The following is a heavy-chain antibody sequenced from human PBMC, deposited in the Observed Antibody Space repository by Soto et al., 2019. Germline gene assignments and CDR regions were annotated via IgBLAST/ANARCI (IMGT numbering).Heavy chain of an antibody. CDR3: PIMGLGTFKY. V-gene: IGHV3-15*01. J-gene: IGHJ4*02. CDR1: GITFSNAW. CDR2: IQKKADGGAT. Sequence: EVQLVESGGGLVKDGGSLRLSCAVSGITFSNAWMAWVRQAPGKGLEWVGRIQKKADGGATEYAASVKGRLSISRDDSKNTLYLQMDSLKTEDSAVYYCPIMGLGTFKYWGQGTLLTVSS. D-gene: IGHD1-26*01.